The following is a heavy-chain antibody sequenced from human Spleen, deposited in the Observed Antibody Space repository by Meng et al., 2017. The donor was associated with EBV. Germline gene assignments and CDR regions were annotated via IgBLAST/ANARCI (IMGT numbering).Heavy chain of an antibody. D-gene: IGHD3-9*01. CDR3: ARTLRERLFDWF. CDR2: INHVGST. J-gene: IGHJ4*02. Sequence: QQWGGGLLKPSETLSLTWAVYGGSFSDYYWSWIRQPPGKGLEWIGEINHVGSTNYNPSLKSRVIMSVDTSKNQFSLRLSSVTAADAAVYYCARTLRERLFDWFWSQGTLVTVSS. V-gene: IGHV4-34*01. CDR1: GGSFSDYY.